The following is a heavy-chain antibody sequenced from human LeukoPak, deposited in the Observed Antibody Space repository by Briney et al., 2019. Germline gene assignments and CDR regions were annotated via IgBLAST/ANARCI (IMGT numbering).Heavy chain of an antibody. CDR3: ARDRGTYSSGWYDYYGMDV. CDR2: IWYDGSNK. V-gene: IGHV3-33*08. J-gene: IGHJ6*02. D-gene: IGHD6-19*01. CDR1: EFTFSSYA. Sequence: GGSLRLSCVASEFTFSSYAMNWVRQAPGKGLEWVAVIWYDGSNKYYADSVKGRFTISRDNSKNTLYLQMYSLRAEDTAVYYCARDRGTYSSGWYDYYGMDVWGQGTTVTVSS.